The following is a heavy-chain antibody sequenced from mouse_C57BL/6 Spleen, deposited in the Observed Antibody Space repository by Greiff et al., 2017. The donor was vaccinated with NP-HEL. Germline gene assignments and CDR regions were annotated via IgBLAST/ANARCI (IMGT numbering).Heavy chain of an antibody. CDR1: GFSLTSYG. J-gene: IGHJ3*01. Sequence: QVQLQQSGPGLVQPSQSLSITCTVSGFSLTSYGVHWVRQSPGKGLAWLGVIWSGGSTDYNAAFISRLSISKDNSKSQVFFKMNSLQADDTAIYYCARKGVNYYGGFAYWGQGTLVTVSA. CDR3: ARKGVNYYGGFAY. D-gene: IGHD1-1*01. CDR2: IWSGGST. V-gene: IGHV2-2*01.